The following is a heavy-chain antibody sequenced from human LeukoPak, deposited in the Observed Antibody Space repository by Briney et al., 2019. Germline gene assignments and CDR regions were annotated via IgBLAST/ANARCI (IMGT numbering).Heavy chain of an antibody. D-gene: IGHD4-23*01. CDR3: ARGPPPPYGGIDY. CDR2: ISSSSGYI. J-gene: IGHJ4*02. V-gene: IGHV3-21*01. Sequence: PGGSLRLSCAASGFTFSSYSMNWVRQAPGKGLEWVSSISSSSGYIYYADSVKGRFTISRDNAKSSLYLQMNSLGAEDTAVFYCARGPPPPYGGIDYWGQGTLVTVSS. CDR1: GFTFSSYS.